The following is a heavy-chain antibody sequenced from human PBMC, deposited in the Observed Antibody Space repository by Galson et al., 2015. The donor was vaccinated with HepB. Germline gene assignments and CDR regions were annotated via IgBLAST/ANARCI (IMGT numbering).Heavy chain of an antibody. D-gene: IGHD1-1*01. CDR2: ISRSGAAK. CDR1: GFNFSDNY. CDR3: ATYGGAWSAFFER. J-gene: IGHJ4*02. Sequence: SLRLSCAASGFNFSDNYMTWIRQAPGKGLEWASYISRSGAAKFYADSVKGRFTVSRDNTKNSVFLQMSSLRAEGTAFYYCATYGGAWSAFFERWGQGALVTVSS. V-gene: IGHV3-11*01.